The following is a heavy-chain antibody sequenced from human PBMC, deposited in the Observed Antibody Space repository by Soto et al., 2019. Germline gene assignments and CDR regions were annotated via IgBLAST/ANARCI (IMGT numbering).Heavy chain of an antibody. D-gene: IGHD3-10*02. Sequence: QVLLVQSGAEVKKPGSSVKVSCKASGGTFSSYGVSWVRQGPGQGLEWMGAIIPVLGTANYAQKFQGRVTITADESTTTAYMELSSLRLEDTATYFCARDSSAYYDVMFGEHWFDPWGKGTLVTVSS. J-gene: IGHJ5*02. CDR3: ARDSSAYYDVMFGEHWFDP. CDR1: GGTFSSYG. CDR2: IIPVLGTA. V-gene: IGHV1-69*01.